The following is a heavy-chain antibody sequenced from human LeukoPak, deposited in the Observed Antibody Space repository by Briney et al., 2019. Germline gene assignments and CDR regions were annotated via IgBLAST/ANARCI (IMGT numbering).Heavy chain of an antibody. D-gene: IGHD2-15*01. CDR1: GYTFTSYG. CDR3: ARDGPPYCSGGSCYGLIDY. CDR2: ISAYNGNT. V-gene: IGHV1-18*01. Sequence: ASVKVSCKASGYTFTSYGISWVRQAPGQGLEWMGWISAYNGNTNYAQKLQGRVTMTTDTSTSTAYMELRRLRSDDTAVYYCARDGPPYCSGGSCYGLIDYWGQGTLVTVSS. J-gene: IGHJ4*02.